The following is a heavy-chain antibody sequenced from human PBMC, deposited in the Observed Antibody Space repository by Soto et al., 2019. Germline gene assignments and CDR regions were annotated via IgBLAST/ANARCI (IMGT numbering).Heavy chain of an antibody. D-gene: IGHD1-26*01. J-gene: IGHJ4*02. CDR1: CDSISSSTYY. CDR3: ARHSSSGSYYVRYFDY. CDR2: IYYSGST. Sequence: PSETLSLTCTFSCDSISSSTYYWGWIRQPPGKGLEWVGSIYYSGSTYYNPSLKSRVTISVDRSKNQFSLKLSSVTAADTAVYYCARHSSSGSYYVRYFDYWGQGALVTVSS. V-gene: IGHV4-39*01.